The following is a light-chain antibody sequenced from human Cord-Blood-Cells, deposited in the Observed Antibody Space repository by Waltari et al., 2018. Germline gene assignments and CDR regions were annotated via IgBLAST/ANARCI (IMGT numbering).Light chain of an antibody. Sequence: QSALTQPASVSGSPGQSITISCTGTSSDVGGYNYVSWYQQHPGQAPKLRIYEVSNRPSGVSNRFSGSKAGNTASLTISGLQGEDEADYYCSSYTSSSPWVFGGGTKLTVL. CDR2: EVS. J-gene: IGLJ3*02. V-gene: IGLV2-14*01. CDR3: SSYTSSSPWV. CDR1: SSDVGGYNY.